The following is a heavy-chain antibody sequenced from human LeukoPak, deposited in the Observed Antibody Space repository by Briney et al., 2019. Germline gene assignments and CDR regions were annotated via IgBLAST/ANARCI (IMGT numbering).Heavy chain of an antibody. V-gene: IGHV3-23*01. CDR3: ARGTGWLLMY. CDR1: GYTFTNYA. CDR2: ICVSGRST. Sequence: PGGSLRLSCAASGYTFTNYAMSWVRQAPGRGLEWVSAICVSGRSTYYADSVKGRFTISRDTSSNTPYLQMNSLRADDTAVYYCARGTGWLLMYWGVGTLL. D-gene: IGHD3-9*01. J-gene: IGHJ4*02.